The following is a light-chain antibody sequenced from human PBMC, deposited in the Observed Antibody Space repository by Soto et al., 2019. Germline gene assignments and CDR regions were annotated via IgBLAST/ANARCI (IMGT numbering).Light chain of an antibody. CDR1: QGIRDY. CDR3: HQVNSYPHT. J-gene: IGKJ2*01. CDR2: AAS. V-gene: IGKV1-9*01. Sequence: IQVTQSPSSLSASVGDRVTITCRASQGIRDYLGWYQQKPGKAPKLLIYAASRLQSGVPSRFSGSGFGTDFTLTIIGLQPEDFATYYCHQVNSYPHTLGQGTKLEIK.